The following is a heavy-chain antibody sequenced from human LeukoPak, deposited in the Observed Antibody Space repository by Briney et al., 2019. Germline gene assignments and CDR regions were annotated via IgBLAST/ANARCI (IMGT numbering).Heavy chain of an antibody. CDR3: ARGVTMIVVVIHDWYFDL. D-gene: IGHD3-22*01. CDR2: IYYTRST. V-gene: IGHV4-39*01. Sequence: SETLSLTCTVSGGSISSSSYYWGWIRQPPGKGLEWIGSIYYTRSTYYNPSLKSRVTVSVDTSKNQFSLKLTSVTAADTAVYYCARGVTMIVVVIHDWYFDLWGRGTLVAVSS. J-gene: IGHJ2*01. CDR1: GGSISSSSYY.